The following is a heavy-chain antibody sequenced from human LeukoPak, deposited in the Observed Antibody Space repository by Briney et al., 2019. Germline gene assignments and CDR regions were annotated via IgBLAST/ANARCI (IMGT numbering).Heavy chain of an antibody. CDR3: ARDFAMVRGVMTDYGMDV. V-gene: IGHV4-59*01. Sequence: PSETLSLTCTVSGGSISSYYWSWIRQPPGKGLEWIGYIYYSGSTNYNPSLKSRVTISVDTSMNQFSLKLSSVTAADTAVYYCARDFAMVRGVMTDYGMDVWGKGTTVTVSS. CDR1: GGSISSYY. CDR2: IYYSGST. D-gene: IGHD3-10*01. J-gene: IGHJ6*04.